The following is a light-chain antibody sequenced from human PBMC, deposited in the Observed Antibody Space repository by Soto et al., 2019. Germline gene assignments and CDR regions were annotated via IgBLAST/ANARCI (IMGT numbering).Light chain of an antibody. Sequence: EIVLTQSPGTLSLSPGERATLSCRASQSVSSGYLAWYQQKPGQPPRLLIYGASSRATGIPDRFSGSGSETDFTLTISSLEPEDFAVYYCQHRMNWPLTFGQGTRLEI. CDR3: QHRMNWPLT. CDR1: QSVSSGY. V-gene: IGKV3D-20*02. J-gene: IGKJ5*01. CDR2: GAS.